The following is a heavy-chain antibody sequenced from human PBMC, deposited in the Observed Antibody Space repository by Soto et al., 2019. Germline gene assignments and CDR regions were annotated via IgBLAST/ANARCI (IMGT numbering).Heavy chain of an antibody. CDR2: IWYDGRNK. CDR3: ARGMTVAANWFDS. V-gene: IGHV3-33*01. J-gene: IGHJ5*01. Sequence: PGGSMRLSCAASGFNFSNYGLHWVRQAPGKGLEWVAVIWYDGRNKYYADSVKGRFAISRDNSKNTLYLQMNSLRAEDTAVYYCARGMTVAANWFDSWGQGTRVTVSS. CDR1: GFNFSNYG. D-gene: IGHD6-19*01.